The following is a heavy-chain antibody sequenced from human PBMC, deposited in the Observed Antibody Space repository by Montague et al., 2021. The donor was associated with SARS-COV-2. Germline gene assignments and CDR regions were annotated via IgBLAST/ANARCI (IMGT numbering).Heavy chain of an antibody. Sequence: SLRLSCAASGFTFSSYEMSWVRQAPGKGLEWVSYISSSGSTIYYADSVKGRFTISRDNAKNSLYLQMNSLRAEDTAVYYCARVGIGQWLVPNYSTPFDYWGQGTLVTVSS. CDR1: GFTFSSYE. CDR3: ARVGIGQWLVPNYSTPFDY. CDR2: ISSSGSTI. D-gene: IGHD6-19*01. J-gene: IGHJ4*02. V-gene: IGHV3-48*03.